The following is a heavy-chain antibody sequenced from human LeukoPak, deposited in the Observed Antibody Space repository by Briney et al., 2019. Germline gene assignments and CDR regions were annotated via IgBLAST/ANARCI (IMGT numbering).Heavy chain of an antibody. CDR3: AKDRDIVVVPAADY. J-gene: IGHJ4*02. D-gene: IGHD2-2*01. V-gene: IGHV3-23*01. CDR2: ISGSGGST. CDR1: GFTFSSYA. Sequence: PGGSLRLSCAASGFTFSSYAMSWVRQAPGKGLEWVSAISGSGGSTYYADSVKGRFTISRDNSKNTLHLQMNSLRAEDTAVYYCAKDRDIVVVPAADYWGQGTLVTVSS.